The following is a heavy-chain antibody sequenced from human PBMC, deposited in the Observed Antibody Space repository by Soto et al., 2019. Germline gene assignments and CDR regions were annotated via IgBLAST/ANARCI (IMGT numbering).Heavy chain of an antibody. Sequence: GGSLRLSCAASGFTFRSDAMSWVLQAPGKGLEWVSGISGSGDSTYYADSVKGRFTISRDNSKNTLYLQMNSLRAEDTAVYYCAKGVPGIAVAGTGYFQHWGQGTLVTVSS. CDR3: AKGVPGIAVAGTGYFQH. J-gene: IGHJ1*01. V-gene: IGHV3-23*01. D-gene: IGHD6-19*01. CDR1: GFTFRSDA. CDR2: ISGSGDST.